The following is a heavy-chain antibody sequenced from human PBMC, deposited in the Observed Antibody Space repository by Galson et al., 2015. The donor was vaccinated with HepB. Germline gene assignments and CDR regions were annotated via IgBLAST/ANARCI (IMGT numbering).Heavy chain of an antibody. CDR3: SRPLSTTSYYCYGVDV. CDR1: GFTFSSSA. V-gene: IGHV3-23*01. Sequence: SLRLSCAASGFTFSSSAMSWVRQVPGKGLEWVSTITGGGGSTYYADSVKGRFTISRDNSKNTLYPQMNSLKTEDTAVYYCSRPLSTTSYYCYGVDVWGQGTTVTVSS. J-gene: IGHJ6*02. D-gene: IGHD1-1*01. CDR2: ITGGGGST.